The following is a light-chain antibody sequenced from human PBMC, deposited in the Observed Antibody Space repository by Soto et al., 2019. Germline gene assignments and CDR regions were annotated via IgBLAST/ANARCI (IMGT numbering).Light chain of an antibody. CDR1: SGHSSYI. CDR3: ETWDSNTRV. Sequence: QLVLTQSSSASASLGSSVSLTCTLSSGHSSYIIAWHQHQPGKAPRYLMRLEGSGSYNKGSGVPDRFSGSSSGADRYLTISNLQFEDEADYYCETWDSNTRVFGGGTKLTVL. CDR2: LEGSGSY. J-gene: IGLJ2*01. V-gene: IGLV4-60*02.